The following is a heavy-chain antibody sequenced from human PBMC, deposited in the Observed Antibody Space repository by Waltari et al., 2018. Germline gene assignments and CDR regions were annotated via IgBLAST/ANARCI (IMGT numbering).Heavy chain of an antibody. CDR1: GFPVSSNY. D-gene: IGHD1-26*01. J-gene: IGHJ4*02. CDR2: IYSGGST. CDR3: ARGFVGGATEY. Sequence: EVQLVESGGGLVQPGGSLRLSCAASGFPVSSNYISWVRQAPGKGLEWVSVIYSGGSTYYADSVKGRFTISRDNSKNTLYLQMNSLRAEDTAVYYCARGFVGGATEYWGQGTLVTVSS. V-gene: IGHV3-66*01.